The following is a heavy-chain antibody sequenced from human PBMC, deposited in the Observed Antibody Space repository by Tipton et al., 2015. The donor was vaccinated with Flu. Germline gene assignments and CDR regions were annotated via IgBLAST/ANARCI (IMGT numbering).Heavy chain of an antibody. CDR3: ARGSGSGTYVIFDS. CDR2: IYSSGNT. J-gene: IGHJ4*02. V-gene: IGHV4-4*07. CDR1: GDSMSSYY. D-gene: IGHD3-10*01. Sequence: TLSLTCSVSGDSMSSYYWTWVRQPAGKGLECLGRIYSSGNTYYSPSFKSRLTMSIGTSKKQFSLNLSSVTAADTAVYYCARGSGSGTYVIFDSWGQGTLVTVSS.